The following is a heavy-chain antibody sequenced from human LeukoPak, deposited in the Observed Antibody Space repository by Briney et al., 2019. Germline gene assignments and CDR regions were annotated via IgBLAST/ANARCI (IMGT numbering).Heavy chain of an antibody. J-gene: IGHJ5*02. D-gene: IGHD3-9*01. CDR1: GYTFTGYF. Sequence: ASVKVSCKASGYTFTGYFIHWVRQAPGQGLEWMGWINPISGGTNYTQKFQGRVTMTRDTSINTAYMELSRLRSDDTAVYYCARATYDIEDPWGQGTLVTVSS. CDR3: ARATYDIEDP. V-gene: IGHV1-2*02. CDR2: INPISGGT.